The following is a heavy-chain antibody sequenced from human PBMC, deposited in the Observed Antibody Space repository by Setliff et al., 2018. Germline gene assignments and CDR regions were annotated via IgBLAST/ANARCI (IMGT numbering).Heavy chain of an antibody. CDR3: ATGGYSGYDYVY. CDR1: GYRLIEVS. D-gene: IGHD5-12*01. J-gene: IGHJ4*02. CDR2: FDPEDGET. Sequence: GASVKVSCKVSGYRLIEVSMHWVRQAPGKGLEWMGGFDPEDGETIYAQKFQGRVTMTEDTSTDTAYMELSSLRSEDTAVYYCATGGYSGYDYVYWGQGTLVTVSS. V-gene: IGHV1-24*01.